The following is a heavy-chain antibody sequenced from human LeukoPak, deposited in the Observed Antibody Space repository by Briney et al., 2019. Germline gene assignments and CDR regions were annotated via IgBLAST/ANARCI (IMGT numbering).Heavy chain of an antibody. CDR3: ARSLPYGTTWYGRSDF. J-gene: IGHJ4*02. V-gene: IGHV3-7*03. D-gene: IGHD6-13*01. CDR1: GFPFNAYW. Sequence: GGSLRLSCAASGFPFNAYWMTWVRQAPGKGLEWVANMRQDGDTKYYVDSVKGRFTISRDNAMNSLYLQMNSLRAEDTAIYYCARSLPYGTTWYGRSDFWGQGTLVTVSS. CDR2: MRQDGDTK.